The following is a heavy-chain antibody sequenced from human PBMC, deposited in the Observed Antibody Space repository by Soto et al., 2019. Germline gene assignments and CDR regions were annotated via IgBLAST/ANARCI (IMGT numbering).Heavy chain of an antibody. Sequence: QVQLVQSGAEVKKPGSSVKVSCKASGGTFSSYAISWVRQAPGQGLEWMGGIIPIFGTANYAQKFQGRVMITADESTSTAYMELSSLRSEDTAVYYCARVDIVVVPAAPWGYYGMDVWGQGTTVTVSS. D-gene: IGHD2-2*01. CDR2: IIPIFGTA. J-gene: IGHJ6*02. V-gene: IGHV1-69*01. CDR3: ARVDIVVVPAAPWGYYGMDV. CDR1: GGTFSSYA.